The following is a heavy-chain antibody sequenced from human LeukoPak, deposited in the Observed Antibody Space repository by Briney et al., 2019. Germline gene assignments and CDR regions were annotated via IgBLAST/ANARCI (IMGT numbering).Heavy chain of an antibody. Sequence: SVRDSFKASGGTFISYAISWVRPTAGQGLEWMGRIIAIFGTANYPQKLQGRVTITTDGSTSTAYMELSSLRSEDTAVYYRARDFFDCSSTSCPDWFDPWGQGTLVTVSS. J-gene: IGHJ5*02. V-gene: IGHV1-69*05. CDR1: GGTFISYA. D-gene: IGHD2-2*01. CDR2: IIAIFGTA. CDR3: ARDFFDCSSTSCPDWFDP.